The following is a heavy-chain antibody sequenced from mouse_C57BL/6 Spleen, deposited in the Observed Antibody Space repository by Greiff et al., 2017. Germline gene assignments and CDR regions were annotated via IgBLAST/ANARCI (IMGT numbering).Heavy chain of an antibody. D-gene: IGHD3-2*02. CDR2: IYPGSGNT. J-gene: IGHJ2*01. V-gene: IGHV1-66*01. Sequence: QVQLQQSGPELVKPGASVKISCKASGYSFTSYYIHWVKQRPGQGLEWIGWIYPGSGNTKYNEKFKGKATLTADTSSSTAYMQLSSLTSEDSAVYYCAREDSSGSLGYWGQGTTLTVSS. CDR3: AREDSSGSLGY. CDR1: GYSFTSYY.